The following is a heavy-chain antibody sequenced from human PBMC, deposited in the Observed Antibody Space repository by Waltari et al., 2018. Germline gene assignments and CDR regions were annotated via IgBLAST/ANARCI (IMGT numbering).Heavy chain of an antibody. D-gene: IGHD6-19*01. J-gene: IGHJ4*02. CDR3: VRYSSGSFD. V-gene: IGHV3-74*01. CDR2: INSDESST. Sequence: AASGLTIRGYWMHWVRQAPGKGPVWISRINSDESSTNYADSVRGRFTISRDNAKNTLYRQMDSLRVEDTAVYYCVRYSSGSFDWGQGTLVTVSS. CDR1: GLTIRGYW.